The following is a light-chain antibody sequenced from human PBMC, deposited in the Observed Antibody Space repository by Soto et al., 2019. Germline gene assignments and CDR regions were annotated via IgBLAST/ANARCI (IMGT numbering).Light chain of an antibody. J-gene: IGKJ1*01. CDR3: QQSYSTHTWT. CDR1: QSISNH. V-gene: IGKV1-39*01. CDR2: AAS. Sequence: DIQMTQSPSSLSASVEDRVIITCRASQSISNHLNWYQQKPGKAPKLLIFAASSLQSGVPSRFSGSGSGTDFTLTISSLQPEDFATYYCQQSYSTHTWTFGQGTKVDIK.